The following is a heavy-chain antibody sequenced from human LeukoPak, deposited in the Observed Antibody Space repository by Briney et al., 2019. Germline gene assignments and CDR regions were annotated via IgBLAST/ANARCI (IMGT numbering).Heavy chain of an antibody. CDR2: SYDSGGT. V-gene: IGHV4-39*01. CDR3: ARIVGASDY. CDR1: GGSISSSSYY. J-gene: IGHJ4*02. D-gene: IGHD1-26*01. Sequence: KPAETLSLTCTVSGGSISSSSYYWGWIRQPPGKGLEWISSSYDSGGTYYNPSLKSRVTISVDTSKNQFSLKLSSVTAADTAVYYCARIVGASDYWGQGTLVT.